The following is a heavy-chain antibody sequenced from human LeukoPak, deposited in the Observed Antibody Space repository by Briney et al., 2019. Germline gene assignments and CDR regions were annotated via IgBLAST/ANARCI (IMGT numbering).Heavy chain of an antibody. CDR2: ISSSSSYI. V-gene: IGHV3-21*01. Sequence: RAGGSLRLSCAASGFTFSSYSMNWVRQAPGKGLEWVSSISSSSSYIYYADSVKGRFTISRDNAKNSLYLQMNSLRAEDTAVYYCAVSVGVLGGAFDIWGQGTMVTVSS. D-gene: IGHD3-16*01. J-gene: IGHJ3*02. CDR1: GFTFSSYS. CDR3: AVSVGVLGGAFDI.